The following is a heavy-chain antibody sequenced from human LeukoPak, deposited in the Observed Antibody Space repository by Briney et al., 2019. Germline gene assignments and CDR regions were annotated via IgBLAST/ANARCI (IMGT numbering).Heavy chain of an antibody. V-gene: IGHV3-23*01. Sequence: GGSLRLSCAASGFTFSSYAMSWVRQAPGKGLEWVSAISGSGGSTYYADSVKGRFTISRDNSKNTLYLQMNSLRAEDTAVYYCARDRRVGPDAFDIWGQGTMVTVSS. CDR2: ISGSGGST. CDR1: GFTFSSYA. CDR3: ARDRRVGPDAFDI. J-gene: IGHJ3*02.